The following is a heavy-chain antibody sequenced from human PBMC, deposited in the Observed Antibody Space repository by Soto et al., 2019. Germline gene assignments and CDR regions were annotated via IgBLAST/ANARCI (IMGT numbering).Heavy chain of an antibody. CDR1: AFTFSSYA. CDR3: AKGRASDCPGCTQDY. CDR2: VSGSGDST. J-gene: IGHJ4*02. V-gene: IGHV3-23*01. D-gene: IGHD2-21*02. Sequence: EVQLLESGGGLAQPGGSLRLSCAASAFTFSSYAMSWVRQAPGKGLEWVSAVSGSGDSTYYADSVKGRFTISRDNSESTRYLQMNSLRAEDTAVYYCAKGRASDCPGCTQDYWGQGTLVTVSS.